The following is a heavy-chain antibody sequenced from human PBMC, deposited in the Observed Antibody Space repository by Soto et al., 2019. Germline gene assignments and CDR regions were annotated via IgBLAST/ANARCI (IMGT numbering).Heavy chain of an antibody. Sequence: EVQLVESGGGLVQPGGSLRLSCAASGFTFSSYDMHWVRQATGKGLEWVSAVGTAGDTYYPGSVKGRFTISRENAKNSMYLQMNSLRAGDTAVYYCARGWWFGKPWGAFDIWGQGTMVTVSS. J-gene: IGHJ3*02. V-gene: IGHV3-13*01. D-gene: IGHD3-10*01. CDR3: ARGWWFGKPWGAFDI. CDR1: GFTFSSYD. CDR2: VGTAGDT.